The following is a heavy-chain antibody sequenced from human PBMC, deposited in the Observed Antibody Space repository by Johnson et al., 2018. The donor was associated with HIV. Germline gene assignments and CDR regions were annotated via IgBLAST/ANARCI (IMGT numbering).Heavy chain of an antibody. J-gene: IGHJ3*01. Sequence: VLLVESGGGVVRPGGSLRLSCAASGFTVSSYAMSWVRLNPGKGLEWVSSMSGGGGSAYYSDSVKGRFTISSDTSKNTVDLQMNSLRDVDTAVYYCARLRRQKGGGAFDVWGQGTLVTVSS. CDR2: MSGGGGSA. CDR1: GFTVSSYA. D-gene: IGHD4-17*01. CDR3: ARLRRQKGGGAFDV. V-gene: IGHV3-23*04.